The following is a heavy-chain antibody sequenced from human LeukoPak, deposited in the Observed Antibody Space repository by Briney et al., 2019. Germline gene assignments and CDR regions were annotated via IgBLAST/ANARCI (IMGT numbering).Heavy chain of an antibody. CDR3: ARTPGHSSSWYYFDY. D-gene: IGHD6-13*01. V-gene: IGHV4-4*02. CDR1: GGSISSSNW. Sequence: PSETLSLTCAVSGGSISSSNWWSWVRQPPGKGLEWIGEIYHSGSTNYNPSLKSRVTISVDKSKNQFSLKLSSVTAADTAVYYCARTPGHSSSWYYFDYWGQGTLVTVSS. J-gene: IGHJ4*02. CDR2: IYHSGST.